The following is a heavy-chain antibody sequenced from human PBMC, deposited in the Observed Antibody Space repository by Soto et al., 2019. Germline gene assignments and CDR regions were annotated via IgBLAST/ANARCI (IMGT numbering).Heavy chain of an antibody. Sequence: SVKVSCKASGDSLSSDAMSWVRQAPGQGLDWMGRIIPILGETKYAQKFQGRVTITADTSMKIVYMELSSLRSEDTAVYFCARAIHNSFDSWGQGTLVTVS. J-gene: IGHJ4*02. V-gene: IGHV1-69*04. CDR3: ARAIHNSFDS. D-gene: IGHD5-18*01. CDR2: IIPILGET. CDR1: GDSLSSDA.